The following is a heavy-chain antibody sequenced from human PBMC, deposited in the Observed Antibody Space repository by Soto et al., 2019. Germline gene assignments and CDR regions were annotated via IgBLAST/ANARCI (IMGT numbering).Heavy chain of an antibody. D-gene: IGHD3-22*01. Sequence: SETVSLTCTVSGGSISSGGYYWSWIRQHPGKGLEWIGYIYYSGSTYYNPSLKSRVTISVDTSKNQFSLKLSSVTAADTAVYYCARAPTYDSSVLFWGQGTLVTVSS. CDR2: IYYSGST. CDR1: GGSISSGGYY. CDR3: ARAPTYDSSVLF. V-gene: IGHV4-31*03. J-gene: IGHJ4*02.